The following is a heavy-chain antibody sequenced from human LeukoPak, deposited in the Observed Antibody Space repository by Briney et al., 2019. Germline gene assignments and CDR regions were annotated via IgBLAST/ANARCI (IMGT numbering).Heavy chain of an antibody. J-gene: IGHJ4*02. CDR2: IYSGGGT. Sequence: PGGSLILSCAASGFTVSSACMTWVRQTPGRGLEWVSVIYSGGGTYYADSVKGRFTISRDSSKNTVYLQMNSLRAEGTAVYYCARGPKGKYYFDYWGQGTLVTVSS. V-gene: IGHV3-53*01. CDR3: ARGPKGKYYFDY. CDR1: GFTVSSAC.